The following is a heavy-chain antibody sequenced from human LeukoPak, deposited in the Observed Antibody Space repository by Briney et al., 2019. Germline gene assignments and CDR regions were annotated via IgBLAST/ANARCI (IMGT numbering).Heavy chain of an antibody. CDR2: ISYDGSNK. CDR1: GFTFSSYA. V-gene: IGHV3-30*04. J-gene: IGHJ5*02. Sequence: PGGSLRLSCAASGFTFSSYAMHWVRRAPGKGLEWVAVISYDGSNKYYADSVKGRFTISRDNSKNTLYLQMNSLRAEDTAVYYCAREGSSPNWFDPWGQGTLVTVSS. CDR3: AREGSSPNWFDP. D-gene: IGHD6-13*01.